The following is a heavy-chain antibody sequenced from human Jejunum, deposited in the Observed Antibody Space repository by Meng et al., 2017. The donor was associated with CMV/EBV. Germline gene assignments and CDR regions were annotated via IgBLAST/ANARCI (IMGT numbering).Heavy chain of an antibody. CDR3: ARVRGGFDP. CDR2: IYYTGGT. V-gene: IGHV4-59*01. J-gene: IGHJ5*02. CDR1: GGSISGYY. Sequence: LSCTVSGGSISGYYWGWIRQPPGKGLEWVGYIYYTGGTNYNPSLGSRASIALDRSKSQISLKLTSVTAADTAVYYCARVRGGFDPWGQGTRVTVSS.